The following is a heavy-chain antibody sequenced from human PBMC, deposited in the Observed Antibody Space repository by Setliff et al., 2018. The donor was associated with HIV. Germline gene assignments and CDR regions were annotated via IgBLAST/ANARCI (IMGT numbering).Heavy chain of an antibody. V-gene: IGHV1-2*02. D-gene: IGHD2-2*03. Sequence: ASVKVSCKASGYTFVDYYIHWVRQAPGQGLEWVGFINPNTGGTHYGQKFQGRVTMTRDTAINSVYMELRSLTFDDTAVYYCARDGFPDGRPGLFDYGGQETLVTVSS. J-gene: IGHJ4*02. CDR1: GYTFVDYY. CDR3: ARDGFPDGRPGLFDY. CDR2: INPNTGGT.